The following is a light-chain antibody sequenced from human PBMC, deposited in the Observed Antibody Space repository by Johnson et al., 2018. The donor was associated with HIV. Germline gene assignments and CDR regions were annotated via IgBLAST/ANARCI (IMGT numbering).Light chain of an antibody. Sequence: QSVLTQPPSVSAAPGQKVTISCSGSSSNIGNNYVSWYQQLPGTAPKLLIYENNKRPSGIPDRFSASKSGTSATLGITGLQTGDEADYYCGTWDSSLSAHYVFGTGTKVTGL. V-gene: IGLV1-51*02. J-gene: IGLJ1*01. CDR1: SSNIGNNY. CDR2: ENN. CDR3: GTWDSSLSAHYV.